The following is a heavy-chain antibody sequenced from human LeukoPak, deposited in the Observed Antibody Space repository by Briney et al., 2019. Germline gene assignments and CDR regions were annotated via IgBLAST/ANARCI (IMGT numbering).Heavy chain of an antibody. V-gene: IGHV3-30*18. CDR1: GFTFSNFA. J-gene: IGHJ5*02. D-gene: IGHD2-2*01. CDR2: ISYDGSNK. Sequence: GGSLRLSCSASGFTFSNFAMSWVRQAPGRGLEWVAVISYDGSNKYYADSVKGRFTISRDNSKNTLYLQMNSLRAEDTAVYYCAKDRPGYCSSTSCPNWFDPWGQGTLVTVSS. CDR3: AKDRPGYCSSTSCPNWFDP.